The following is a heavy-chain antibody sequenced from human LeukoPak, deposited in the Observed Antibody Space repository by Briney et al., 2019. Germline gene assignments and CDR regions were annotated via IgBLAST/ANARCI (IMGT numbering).Heavy chain of an antibody. V-gene: IGHV1-2*02. CDR1: GCTFTGYY. CDR2: INPNSGGT. Sequence: ASVKVSCKASGCTFTGYYMHWVRQAPGQGLEWMGWINPNSGGTNYAQKFQGRVTMTRDTSISTAYMELSRLRSDDTAVYYCARIYCSSTSCYPHDAFDIWGQGTMVTVSS. D-gene: IGHD2-2*01. J-gene: IGHJ3*02. CDR3: ARIYCSSTSCYPHDAFDI.